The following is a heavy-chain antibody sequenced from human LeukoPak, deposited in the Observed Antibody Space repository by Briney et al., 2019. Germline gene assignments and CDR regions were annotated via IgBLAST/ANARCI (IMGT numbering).Heavy chain of an antibody. CDR2: IYYSGST. D-gene: IGHD6-13*01. CDR1: GGSISSGGYY. CDR3: ARRGRYSSSWNWFDP. Sequence: PSQTLSLTCTVSGGSISSGGYYWNWIRQHPVKGLEWIGYIYYSGSTNYNPSLKSRVTISVDTSKNQFSLKLSSVTAADTAVYYCARRGRYSSSWNWFDPWGQGTLVTVSS. J-gene: IGHJ5*02. V-gene: IGHV4-31*03.